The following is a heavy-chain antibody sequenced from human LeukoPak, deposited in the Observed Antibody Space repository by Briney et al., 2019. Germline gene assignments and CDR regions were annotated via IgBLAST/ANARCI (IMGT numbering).Heavy chain of an antibody. D-gene: IGHD3-16*02. CDR1: GFTFSFYW. CDR3: AFGGVIAWYFDY. Sequence: PGGSLRLSCVASGFTFSFYWMSWVRQAPGKGLEWVANMKRDGTESQYVDSVKGRFTISRDSAKNSVHLQMNSLRAEDTAVYYCAFGGVIAWYFDYWGQGTLVTVSS. CDR2: MKRDGTES. V-gene: IGHV3-7*01. J-gene: IGHJ4*02.